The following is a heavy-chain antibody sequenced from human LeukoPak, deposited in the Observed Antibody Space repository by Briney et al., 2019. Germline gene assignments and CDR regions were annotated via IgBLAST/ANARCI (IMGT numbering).Heavy chain of an antibody. V-gene: IGHV4-39*07. CDR2: IYYSGST. J-gene: IGHJ4*02. CDR3: ARVLVGGWELLLGYFDY. D-gene: IGHD1-26*01. CDR1: GGSISSSSYY. Sequence: PSETLSLTCTVSGGSISSSSYYWGWIRQPPGKGLEWIGSIYYSGSTYYNPSLKSRVTISVDTSKNQFSLKLSSVTAADTAVYYCARVLVGGWELLLGYFDYWGQGTLVTVSS.